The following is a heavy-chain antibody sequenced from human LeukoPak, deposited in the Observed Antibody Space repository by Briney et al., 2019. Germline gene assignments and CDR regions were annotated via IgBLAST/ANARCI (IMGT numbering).Heavy chain of an antibody. V-gene: IGHV4-30-4*01. CDR3: ARGGGSTDY. CDR2: IYFRGST. D-gene: IGHD5-24*01. J-gene: IGHJ4*02. CDR1: GVSISTGGYY. Sequence: SQTLSLTSTVSGVSISTGGYYWRWIRQPPERGLEWIGYIYFRGSTYYNPSLKSRVTISVDTSKNQFSLKLSSVTAADTAVYYCARGGGSTDYWGQGTLVTVSS.